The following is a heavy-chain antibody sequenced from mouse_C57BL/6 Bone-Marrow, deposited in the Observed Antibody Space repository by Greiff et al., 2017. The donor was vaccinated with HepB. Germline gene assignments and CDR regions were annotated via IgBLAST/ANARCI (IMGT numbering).Heavy chain of an antibody. V-gene: IGHV1-15*01. CDR3: TPDGYYGGNAMDY. Sequence: VQLQQSGAELVRPGASVTLSCKASGYTFTDYEMHWVKQTPVHGLEWIGATDPETGGTAYNQKFKGKAILTADKSSSTAYMELRSLTSEDSAVYYGTPDGYYGGNAMDYWGQGTSVTVSS. D-gene: IGHD2-3*01. J-gene: IGHJ4*01. CDR1: GYTFTDYE. CDR2: TDPETGGT.